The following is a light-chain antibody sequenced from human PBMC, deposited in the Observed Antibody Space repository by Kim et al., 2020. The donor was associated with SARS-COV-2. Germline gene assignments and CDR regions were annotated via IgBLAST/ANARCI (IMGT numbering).Light chain of an antibody. Sequence: SYELTQPPSVSVSPGQTASITCSGDKLGDKYACWYQQKPGQSPVLVIYQDSKRPSGIPERFSGSNSGNTATLTISGTQAMDEADYYCQAWDSSTAYGFGG. CDR2: QDS. V-gene: IGLV3-1*01. CDR1: KLGDKY. CDR3: QAWDSSTAYG. J-gene: IGLJ2*01.